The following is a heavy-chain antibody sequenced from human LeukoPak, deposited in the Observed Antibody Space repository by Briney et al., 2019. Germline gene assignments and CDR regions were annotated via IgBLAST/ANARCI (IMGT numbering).Heavy chain of an antibody. CDR2: IYYSGTT. V-gene: IGHV4-59*12. Sequence: PSETLSLTCTVSGGSISSYYWSWIRQPPGKGLEWIGYIYYSGTTNYDPSFKSRVTTSLDTSKNEFSLRLKSLTAADTAVYYCARADGNYYDSSGPFDIWGQGTLVTVSS. D-gene: IGHD3-22*01. CDR3: ARADGNYYDSSGPFDI. CDR1: GGSISSYY. J-gene: IGHJ4*02.